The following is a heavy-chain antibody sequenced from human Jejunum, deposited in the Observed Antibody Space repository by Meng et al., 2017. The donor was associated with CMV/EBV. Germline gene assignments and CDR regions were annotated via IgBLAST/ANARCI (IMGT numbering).Heavy chain of an antibody. J-gene: IGHJ4*02. V-gene: IGHV4-59*01. Sequence: CTVSGGSLSGYFWNWIRQPPGKAPEWIGNIDFSGTTKYNPSLKSRVTISVDTSKRQFSLKLGSVAAADTAVYYCARGWGTTSPWDYWGQGMLVTVSS. CDR2: IDFSGTT. CDR3: ARGWGTTSPWDY. CDR1: GGSLSGYF. D-gene: IGHD3-16*01.